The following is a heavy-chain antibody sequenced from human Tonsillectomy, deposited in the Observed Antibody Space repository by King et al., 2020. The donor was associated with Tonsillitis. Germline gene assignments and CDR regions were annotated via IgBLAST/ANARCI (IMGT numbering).Heavy chain of an antibody. D-gene: IGHD4-17*01. CDR3: ASGDYGDYPFDY. V-gene: IGHV3-21*01. J-gene: IGHJ4*02. Sequence: QLVQSGGGLVKPGGSLRLSCAASGFTFSSYSMNWVRQAPGKGLEWVSSISSSSSYIYYADSVKGRFTISRDNAKNSLYLQMNSLRAEDTAVYYCASGDYGDYPFDYWGQGTLVTVSS. CDR2: ISSSSSYI. CDR1: GFTFSSYS.